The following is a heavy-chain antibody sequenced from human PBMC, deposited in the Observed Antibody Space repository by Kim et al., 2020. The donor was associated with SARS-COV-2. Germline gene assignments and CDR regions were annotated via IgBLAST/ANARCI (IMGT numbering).Heavy chain of an antibody. CDR2: ISTGNGNT. CDR1: GYTFTSNG. J-gene: IGHJ5*02. CDR3: ARGNGGWLDP. D-gene: IGHD2-8*01. Sequence: ASVKVSCKASGYTFTSNGVHWVRQAPGQSLEWMGYISTGNGNTRYSQNFQGRVTITRDTSATTAYMELSSLRSEDTAAYYCARGNGGWLDPWGQGTLVTV. V-gene: IGHV1-3*04.